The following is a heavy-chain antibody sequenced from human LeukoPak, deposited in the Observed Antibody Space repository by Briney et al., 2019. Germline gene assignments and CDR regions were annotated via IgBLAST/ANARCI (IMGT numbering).Heavy chain of an antibody. CDR1: GFTFTIYT. D-gene: IGHD4-17*01. CDR2: ISSTGNNI. V-gene: IGHV3-21*01. CDR3: ARGLRRGDY. J-gene: IGHJ4*02. Sequence: TGGSLRLSCAASGFTFTIYTMNWVRQAPGRGLEWVSSISSTGNNIYYADSVKGRFTISRDNAKVSLYLEMNSLRAEDTAVYYCARGLRRGDYWGQGTLVTVSS.